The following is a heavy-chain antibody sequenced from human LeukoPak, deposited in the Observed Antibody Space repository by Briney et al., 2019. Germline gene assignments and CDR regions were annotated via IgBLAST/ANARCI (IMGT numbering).Heavy chain of an antibody. V-gene: IGHV4-61*01. Sequence: EPSETLSLTCTVSGGSISSGTFYWSWIRQPPGKGLEWIGYIYYSGSTNYKPSLKSRVTISVETSKNQFSLKLRSVTAADTAVYYCARVTGYMIEDYFDYWGQGTLVTVSS. CDR3: ARVTGYMIEDYFDY. J-gene: IGHJ4*02. CDR2: IYYSGST. CDR1: GGSISSGTFY. D-gene: IGHD3-22*01.